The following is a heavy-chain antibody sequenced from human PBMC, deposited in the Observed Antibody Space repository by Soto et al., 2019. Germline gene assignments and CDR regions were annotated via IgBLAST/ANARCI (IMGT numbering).Heavy chain of an antibody. CDR3: ARDTHSAGGWCDT. V-gene: IGHV1-69*17. CDR1: GGTSRSLS. D-gene: IGHD2-15*01. CDR2: ITPLFGIP. Sequence: QVQLLQSGAEVKKPGSSVKVSCKASGGTSRSLSITWVRQAPGQGLEWMGGITPLFGIPNYPQKFQGRLTITADKSTGTAYLELSSLRSEDTAVYYCARDTHSAGGWCDTWVRGTMVTVSS. J-gene: IGHJ5*02.